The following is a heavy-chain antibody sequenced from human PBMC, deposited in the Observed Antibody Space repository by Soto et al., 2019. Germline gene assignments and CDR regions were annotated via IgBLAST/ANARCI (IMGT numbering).Heavy chain of an antibody. CDR2: ISYSSSTI. Sequence: PGGPLRPPCAASVFNFSDYYMTWIRHAPGKGLEWVSCISYSSSTIYYAGSVKGRFTTSKDNAKNSLYLQMNSRRAEDTAEYYCARDNRALDISGRVRMVAV. V-gene: IGHV3-11*01. CDR3: ARDNRALDI. J-gene: IGHJ3*02. CDR1: VFNFSDYY.